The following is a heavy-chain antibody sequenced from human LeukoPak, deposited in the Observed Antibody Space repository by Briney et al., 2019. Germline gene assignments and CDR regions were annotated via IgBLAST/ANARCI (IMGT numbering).Heavy chain of an antibody. V-gene: IGHV3-48*01. CDR2: ISNSSSTI. J-gene: IGHJ4*02. Sequence: GGSLRLSCIASGFTFNTYSMNWVRQAPGKGLEWISCISNSSSTIYYADSVKGRFTISRDNAKNSLYLQMNSLRAEDTAVYYCARDLIGGGIIAPGGQGTLVTVSS. CDR3: ARDLIGGGIIAP. D-gene: IGHD3-16*01. CDR1: GFTFNTYS.